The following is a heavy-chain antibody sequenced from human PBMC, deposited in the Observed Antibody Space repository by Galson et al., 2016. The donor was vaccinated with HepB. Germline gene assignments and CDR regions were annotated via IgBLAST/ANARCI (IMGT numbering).Heavy chain of an antibody. CDR2: ICHSGRA. CDR1: GVSVDSYC. J-gene: IGHJ4*02. V-gene: IGHV4-4*07. CDR3: AIVQTGWPGVYFDY. Sequence: SETLSLTCTVSGVSVDSYCWTWIRQPAGKRPEWIGRICHSGRALYNRSLKSRVAMSVALSKNQFSVSLASVTAADTAVYFCAIVQTGWPGVYFDYWGQGILVTVS. D-gene: IGHD6-19*01.